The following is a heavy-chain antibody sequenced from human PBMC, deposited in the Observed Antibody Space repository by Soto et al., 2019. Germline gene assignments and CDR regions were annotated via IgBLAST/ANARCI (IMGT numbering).Heavy chain of an antibody. J-gene: IGHJ6*02. CDR1: GYTFTSYG. CDR3: AIDVVVDGTFYYYVMDF. D-gene: IGHD3-22*01. CDR2: ISAYNGNT. Sequence: VSSVKVSCKASGYTFTSYGISWVRQAPGQGLEWMGWISAYNGNTNYAQKLQGRVTMTTDTSTSTAYMELRSLRSDDTAVYYYAIDVVVDGTFYYYVMDFGGQGSTITGSS. V-gene: IGHV1-18*04.